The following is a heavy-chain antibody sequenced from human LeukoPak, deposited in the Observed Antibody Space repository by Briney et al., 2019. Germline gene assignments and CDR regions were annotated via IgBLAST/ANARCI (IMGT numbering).Heavy chain of an antibody. CDR2: INGRGDDT. CDR3: AKGHRESSSFFDS. CDR1: GFTFSSYA. V-gene: IGHV3-23*01. Sequence: GGSLRLSCAASGFTFSSYAMSWVRQAPGKGLEWVSAINGRGDDTYYPDSVKGRFTISRDNSNNTLYLQMNSLRADDTAVYYCAKGHRESSSFFDSWGQGIPVTVSS. J-gene: IGHJ4*02.